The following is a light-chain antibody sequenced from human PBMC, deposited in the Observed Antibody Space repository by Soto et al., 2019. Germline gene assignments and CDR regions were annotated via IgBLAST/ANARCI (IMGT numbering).Light chain of an antibody. V-gene: IGKV3-20*01. Sequence: EIVLTQSPGTLSLSPGERATFCCKASHSVSSNYLAWYQQKPGQAPTLLIYRAPNRATGIPDRFSGSGSGTDFTLTTSRLEPEDFAVYYCQQYGSSGTFGQGTTVDIK. CDR3: QQYGSSGT. J-gene: IGKJ1*01. CDR1: HSVSSNY. CDR2: RAP.